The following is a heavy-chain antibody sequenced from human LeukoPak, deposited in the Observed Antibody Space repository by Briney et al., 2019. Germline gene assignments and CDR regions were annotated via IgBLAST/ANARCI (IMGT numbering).Heavy chain of an antibody. V-gene: IGHV4-59*01. J-gene: IGHJ3*02. Sequence: PSETLSLTCTVSGGSISSYYWSWLRQPPGKGLEWIGYIYYSGSTNYNPSLKSRVTISVDTSKNQFSLKLSSVTAADTAVYYCARDLYYYDSSGYYLGAFDIWGQGTMVTVSS. D-gene: IGHD3-22*01. CDR1: GGSISSYY. CDR2: IYYSGST. CDR3: ARDLYYYDSSGYYLGAFDI.